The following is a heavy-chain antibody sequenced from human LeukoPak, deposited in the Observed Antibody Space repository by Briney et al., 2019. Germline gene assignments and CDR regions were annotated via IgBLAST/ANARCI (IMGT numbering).Heavy chain of an antibody. J-gene: IGHJ6*02. Sequence: PGGSLRLSCAASGFTFSSYSMNWVRQAPGKGLEWVSSISSSSRYIYYADSVKGRFTISRDNAKNSLYLQMNSLRAEDTAVYYCARDSGGGYYYYGMDVWGQGTAVTVSS. D-gene: IGHD1-26*01. CDR1: GFTFSSYS. V-gene: IGHV3-21*01. CDR3: ARDSGGGYYYYGMDV. CDR2: ISSSSRYI.